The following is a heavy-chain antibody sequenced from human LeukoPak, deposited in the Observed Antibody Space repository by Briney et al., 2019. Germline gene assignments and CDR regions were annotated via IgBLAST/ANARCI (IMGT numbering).Heavy chain of an antibody. CDR2: ISSSSSYI. Sequence: GGSLRLSCAASGFTFSSYSMNWVRQAPGKGLEWVSSISSSSSYIYYADSVKGRFTISRDNAKNSLYLQMNSLRAEDTAVYYCAREGIYSGYDPYYIDYWGQGTLVTVSS. CDR3: AREGIYSGYDPYYIDY. J-gene: IGHJ4*02. D-gene: IGHD5-12*01. V-gene: IGHV3-21*01. CDR1: GFTFSSYS.